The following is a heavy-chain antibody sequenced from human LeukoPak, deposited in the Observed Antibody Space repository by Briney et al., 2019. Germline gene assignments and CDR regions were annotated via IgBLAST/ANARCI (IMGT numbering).Heavy chain of an antibody. D-gene: IGHD1-26*01. CDR1: GFTFSSYS. V-gene: IGHV3-21*06. CDR3: ARPQYSGSYGDYYYYYMDV. CDR2: ISSSSSNI. Sequence: GGSLRLSCAASGFTFSSYSMNWVRQAPGKGLEWVSSISSSSSNIYYADSVKGRFTISRDNAKNSLYLQMNSLRAEDTAVCYCARPQYSGSYGDYYYYYMDVWGKGTTVTISS. J-gene: IGHJ6*03.